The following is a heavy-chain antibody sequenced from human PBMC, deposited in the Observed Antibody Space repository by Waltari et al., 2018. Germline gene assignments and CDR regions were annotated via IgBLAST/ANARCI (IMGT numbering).Heavy chain of an antibody. J-gene: IGHJ6*02. V-gene: IGHV1-69*05. D-gene: IGHD3-22*01. Sequence: QVQLVQSGAEVKKPGSSVKVSCKASGGTFSSYAISWVRQAPGQGLEWRGGISLIFGTANYAQKFQGRVTITTDESTSTAYMELSSLRSEDTAVYYCARDTTLQDYYDSSGYSPGYYGMDVWGQGTTVTVSS. CDR1: GGTFSSYA. CDR2: ISLIFGTA. CDR3: ARDTTLQDYYDSSGYSPGYYGMDV.